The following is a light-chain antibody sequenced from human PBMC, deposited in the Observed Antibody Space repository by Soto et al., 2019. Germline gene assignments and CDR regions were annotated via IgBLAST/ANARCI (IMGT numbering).Light chain of an antibody. V-gene: IGKV3-15*01. CDR2: GAS. Sequence: EIVMTQSPATLSVSPGERAILSCRASQSISSNLAWYQQKPGQAPRLLISGASTRATGIPARFSGSGSGTEFTLTISSLQSEDVAVYYCQQYNNWPPITFGGGTKGEIK. CDR1: QSISSN. J-gene: IGKJ4*01. CDR3: QQYNNWPPIT.